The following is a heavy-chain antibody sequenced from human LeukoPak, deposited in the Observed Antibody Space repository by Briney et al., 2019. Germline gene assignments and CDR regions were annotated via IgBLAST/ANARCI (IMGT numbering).Heavy chain of an antibody. V-gene: IGHV4-61*02. CDR1: GDSFSSGLYY. J-gene: IGHJ4*02. CDR3: ASCITMVRGVRF. Sequence: SETLSLTCTVSGDSFSSGLYYWSWIRQPAGKGLEWIGRIYPSGSTTYNPSLRGRVTISVDTSKSQFSLRLSSVTAADTAVYYCASCITMVRGVRFWGQGTLVTVSS. D-gene: IGHD3-10*01. CDR2: IYPSGST.